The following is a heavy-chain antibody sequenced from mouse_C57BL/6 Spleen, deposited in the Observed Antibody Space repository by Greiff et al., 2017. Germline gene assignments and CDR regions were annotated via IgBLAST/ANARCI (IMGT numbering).Heavy chain of an antibody. D-gene: IGHD1-1*01. Sequence: QVQLQQPGAELVMPGASVKLSCKASGYTFTSYWMHWVKQRPGQGLEWIGEIDPSDSYTNYNQKFKGKSTLTVDKSSSTAYMPLSSLTSEDSAVYYCAKRATVVEGYFDYWGQGTTLTVSS. CDR2: IDPSDSYT. CDR3: AKRATVVEGYFDY. J-gene: IGHJ2*01. V-gene: IGHV1-69*01. CDR1: GYTFTSYW.